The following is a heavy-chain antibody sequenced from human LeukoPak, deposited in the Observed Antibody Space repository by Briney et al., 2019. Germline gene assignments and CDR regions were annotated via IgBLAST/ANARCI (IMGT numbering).Heavy chain of an antibody. CDR3: AKKVAGVGWFDP. D-gene: IGHD7-27*01. Sequence: PSETLSLTCDVYRYSVNNNDWWGWIRQPPGKGLEWIGYIYHNGDTYYSPSLKSRITLSVDTSKNQFSLRLTSVTAMDAAVYYCAKKVAGVGWFDPWGRGTLVTVSS. V-gene: IGHV4-28*01. J-gene: IGHJ5*02. CDR2: IYHNGDT. CDR1: RYSVNNNDW.